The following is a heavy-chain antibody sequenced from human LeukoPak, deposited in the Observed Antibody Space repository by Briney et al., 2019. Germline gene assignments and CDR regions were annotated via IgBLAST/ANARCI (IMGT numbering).Heavy chain of an antibody. CDR2: IYYSGST. CDR3: AREDMVRGVMGPLGANAFDI. Sequence: PSQTLSLTCTVSGGSISSGDYYWSWIRQPPGKGLEWIGYIYYSGSTYYNPSLKSRVTISVDTSKNQFSLKLSSVTAADTAVYYCAREDMVRGVMGPLGANAFDIWGQGTMVTVSS. CDR1: GGSISSGDYY. J-gene: IGHJ3*02. D-gene: IGHD3-10*01. V-gene: IGHV4-30-4*01.